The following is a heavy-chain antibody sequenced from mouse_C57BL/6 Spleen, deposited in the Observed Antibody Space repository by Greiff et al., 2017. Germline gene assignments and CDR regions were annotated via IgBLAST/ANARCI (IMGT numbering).Heavy chain of an antibody. Sequence: QVQLQQPGAELVMPGASVKLSCKASGYTFTSYWMHWVKQRPGQGLEWIGEIDPSDSYTNYNQTFKGKSTLTVDKSSSTAYMQLSSLTSEDSAVYYCAREGTTVVAPDYFDYWGQGTTLTVSS. CDR1: GYTFTSYW. D-gene: IGHD1-1*01. CDR3: AREGTTVVAPDYFDY. CDR2: IDPSDSYT. V-gene: IGHV1-69*01. J-gene: IGHJ2*01.